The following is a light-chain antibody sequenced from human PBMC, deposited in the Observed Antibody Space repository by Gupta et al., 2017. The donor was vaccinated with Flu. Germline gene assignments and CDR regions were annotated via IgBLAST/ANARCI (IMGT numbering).Light chain of an antibody. J-gene: IGLJ3*02. CDR3: AAWDYDQCGGL. CDR2: RDN. Sequence: QSVLTQPPSASGTPGQRATISCSGITSSIGSNFVHWYQRLPGTAQNLRIYRDNQRPSGVHARVSAALWDTSASMELSGLRSDGEAEYFRAAWDYDQCGGLFGGGTQVT. CDR1: TSSIGSNF. V-gene: IGLV1-47*01.